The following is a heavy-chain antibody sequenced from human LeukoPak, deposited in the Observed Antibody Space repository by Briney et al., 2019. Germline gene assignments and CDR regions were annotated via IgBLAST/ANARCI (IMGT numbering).Heavy chain of an antibody. V-gene: IGHV4-59*01. CDR1: GGSISSFY. CDR2: IYYSGST. J-gene: IGHJ4*02. D-gene: IGHD6-19*01. CDR3: ARGGWHYDY. Sequence: SETLSLTCTVSGGSISSFYWSWIRQPPGKGLEWIGYIYYSGSTNYNPSLKSRVTISVDASKNQFSLKLSSVTAADTAVYYCARGGWHYDYWRQGTLVTVSS.